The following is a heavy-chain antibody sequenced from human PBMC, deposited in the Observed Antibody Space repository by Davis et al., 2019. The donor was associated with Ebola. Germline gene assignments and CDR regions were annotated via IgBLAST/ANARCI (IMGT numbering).Heavy chain of an antibody. CDR2: IETDGTTK. J-gene: IGHJ5*01. Sequence: GESLKISCAVSGFTFSNYNMNWVRQTPGKGLVWVSRIETDGTTKSYADSVKGRFTISRDNVNNILYLQMNGLRAEDTAMYYCARGRPVTNNWFDSWGQGTLVTVSS. CDR3: ARGRPVTNNWFDS. CDR1: GFTFSNYN. D-gene: IGHD4-11*01. V-gene: IGHV3-74*01.